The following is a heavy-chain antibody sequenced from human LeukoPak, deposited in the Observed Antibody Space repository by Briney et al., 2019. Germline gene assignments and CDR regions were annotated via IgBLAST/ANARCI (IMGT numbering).Heavy chain of an antibody. CDR3: ARSYYDFRTGYYSYYYMDV. CDR2: IFHGGTT. Sequence: SQTLSLTCTVSGGSIRSGGYYWTWVRQHPGKGLGWIGCIFHGGTTYYNPSLKGRLTISVDTSKSQFPLRLSSVTAADTAVYYCARSYYDFRTGYYSYYYMDVWGKGTTVTVSS. CDR1: GGSIRSGGYY. V-gene: IGHV4-31*03. D-gene: IGHD3-3*01. J-gene: IGHJ6*03.